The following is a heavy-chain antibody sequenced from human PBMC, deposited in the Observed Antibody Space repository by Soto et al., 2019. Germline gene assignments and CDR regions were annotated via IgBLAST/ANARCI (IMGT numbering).Heavy chain of an antibody. CDR1: GGSISSSSYY. J-gene: IGHJ6*02. D-gene: IGHD2-15*01. CDR3: ALGYCSGGSCYSIFLDYYYGMDV. CDR2: IYYSGST. Sequence: SETLSLTCTVSGGSISSSSYYWGWIRQPPGKGLEWIGSIYYSGSTYYNPSLKSRVTISVDTSKNQFSLKLSSVTAADTAVYYCALGYCSGGSCYSIFLDYYYGMDVWGQGTTVTVS. V-gene: IGHV4-39*01.